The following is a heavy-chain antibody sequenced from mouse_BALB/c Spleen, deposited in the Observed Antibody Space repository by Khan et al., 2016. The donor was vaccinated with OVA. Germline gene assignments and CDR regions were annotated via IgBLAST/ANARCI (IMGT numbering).Heavy chain of an antibody. Sequence: VELVESGPGLVAPSQSLSITCTVSGFSLTDYGVNWVRQPPGKGLEWLGMIWGDGSSDYISALKSRLSISKDNSKSQVFLKMNSLHTDDTARYYCARELRRGGFAYWGQGTLVTVSA. V-gene: IGHV2-6-7*01. CDR2: IWGDGSS. J-gene: IGHJ3*01. CDR3: ARELRRGGFAY. CDR1: GFSLTDYG. D-gene: IGHD1-1*01.